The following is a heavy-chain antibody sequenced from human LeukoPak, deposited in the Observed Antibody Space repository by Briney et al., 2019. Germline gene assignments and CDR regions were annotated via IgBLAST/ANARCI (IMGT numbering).Heavy chain of an antibody. CDR2: ISAYNGNT. D-gene: IGHD5-18*01. CDR3: ARGSRAAMVRGGFDY. Sequence: GASVKVSCTASGYTFTSYGISWVRQAPGQGLEWMGWISAYNGNTNYAQKLQGRVTMTTDTSTSTAYMELRSLRSDDTAVYYCARGSRAAMVRGGFDYWGQGTLVTVSS. J-gene: IGHJ4*02. V-gene: IGHV1-18*01. CDR1: GYTFTSYG.